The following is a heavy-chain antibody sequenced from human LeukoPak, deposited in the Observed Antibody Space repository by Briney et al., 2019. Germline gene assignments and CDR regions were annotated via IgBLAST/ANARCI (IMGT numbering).Heavy chain of an antibody. J-gene: IGHJ4*02. Sequence: GGSLRLSCAASGFTFSNAWMSWVRQAPGKGLEWVAVIWYDGSNKYYADSVKGRFTISRDNSKNTLYLQMNSLRAEDTAVYYCARDRELDTAIYYFDYWGQGTLVTVSS. CDR3: ARDRELDTAIYYFDY. CDR1: GFTFSNAW. V-gene: IGHV3-33*08. CDR2: IWYDGSNK. D-gene: IGHD5-18*01.